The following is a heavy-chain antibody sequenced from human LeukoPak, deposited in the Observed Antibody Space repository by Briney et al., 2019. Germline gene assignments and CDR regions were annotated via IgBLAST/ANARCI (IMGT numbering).Heavy chain of an antibody. CDR2: IWYDGSNK. V-gene: IGHV3-33*01. D-gene: IGHD4-17*01. Sequence: GGSLRLSCAASGFTFSGYGMHWVRQAPGKGLEWVAVIWYDGSNKYYADSVKGRVTISRDNSKNTLYLQMNSLRAEDTAVYYCARHSVTYPRYFDYWGQGTLVTVSS. CDR3: ARHSVTYPRYFDY. J-gene: IGHJ4*02. CDR1: GFTFSGYG.